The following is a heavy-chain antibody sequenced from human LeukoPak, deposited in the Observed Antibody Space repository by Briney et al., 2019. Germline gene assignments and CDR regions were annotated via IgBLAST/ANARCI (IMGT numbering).Heavy chain of an antibody. J-gene: IGHJ4*02. CDR1: GFTFSSYG. CDR2: ISYDGSNK. D-gene: IGHD3-3*01. Sequence: GRSLRLSCAASGFTFSSYGMHWVRQAPGKGLEWVAVISYDGSNKYYVDSVKGRFTISRDNSKNTLYLQMNSLRAEDTAVYYCAKERPTIFGVVWPGGPLDYWGQGALVTVSS. CDR3: AKERPTIFGVVWPGGPLDY. V-gene: IGHV3-30*18.